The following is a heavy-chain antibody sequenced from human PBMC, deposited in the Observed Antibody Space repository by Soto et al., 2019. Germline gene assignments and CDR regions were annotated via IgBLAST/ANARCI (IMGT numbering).Heavy chain of an antibody. J-gene: IGHJ4*02. V-gene: IGHV5-51*01. CDR3: ARQWNFDY. CDR2: INPTDSDT. D-gene: IGHD5-12*01. Sequence: GESLKISCKASGYIFTTYWIAWVRQMPGKGLEWIGIINPTDSDTRYSPSFQGQVTISADKSISTTYLQWSSLKASDTAIYFCARQWNFDYWGQGTLVTGSS. CDR1: GYIFTTYW.